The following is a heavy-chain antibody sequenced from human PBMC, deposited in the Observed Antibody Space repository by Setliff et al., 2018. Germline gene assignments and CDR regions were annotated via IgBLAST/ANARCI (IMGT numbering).Heavy chain of an antibody. Sequence: ASVKVSCKASGYTFAGYYMHWVRQAPGQGLEWMGWINPGGGSSSSTEKFQGRVTMTRDTSASTVYMEMGNLTSDDTAVYYCARAGSAAAGRKGIFEYWGQGSLVTVSS. CDR1: GYTFAGYY. CDR3: ARAGSAAAGRKGIFEY. D-gene: IGHD6-13*01. J-gene: IGHJ4*02. CDR2: INPGGGSS. V-gene: IGHV1-46*01.